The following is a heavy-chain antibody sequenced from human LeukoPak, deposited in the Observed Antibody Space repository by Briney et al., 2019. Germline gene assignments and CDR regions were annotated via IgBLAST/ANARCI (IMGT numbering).Heavy chain of an antibody. CDR2: ISSGGTYE. CDR1: GFTFSNYA. V-gene: IGHV3-30*07. CDR3: ARRGVQLQRISWFDP. D-gene: IGHD1-1*01. J-gene: IGHJ5*02. Sequence: GGSLRLSCAASGFTFSNYAMHWVRQAPGKGLEWVSLISSGGTYEYYADSVKGRFTISRDNAKNSLYLQMNSLRAEDTAVYYCARRGVQLQRISWFDPWGQGTLVTVSS.